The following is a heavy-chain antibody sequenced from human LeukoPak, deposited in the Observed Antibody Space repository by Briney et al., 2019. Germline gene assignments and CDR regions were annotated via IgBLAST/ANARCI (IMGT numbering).Heavy chain of an antibody. CDR3: VRDWNGDYFDY. Sequence: SQTLSLTCTVSGDSISSGRYYWTWLRQPAGKALEWIGRIHTSGDTNYSPSLKSRVTIPRDTFKDQFSLRLTSVAAADTAVYYCVRDWNGDYFDYWGQGTLVSVSS. D-gene: IGHD1-1*01. CDR2: IHTSGDT. J-gene: IGHJ4*02. CDR1: GDSISSGRYY. V-gene: IGHV4-61*02.